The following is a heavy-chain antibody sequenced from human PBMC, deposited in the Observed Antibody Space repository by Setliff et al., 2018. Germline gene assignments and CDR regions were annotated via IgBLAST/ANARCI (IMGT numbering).Heavy chain of an antibody. D-gene: IGHD6-13*01. V-gene: IGHV1-18*01. Sequence: ASVKVSCKASTYIFNSYGISWVRQAPGHGLEWMGWISPYSGNSYSAPKFQGRLFLTTDTSAATAYLDLRSLRSDDTAVYFCSRLVRFCTRTACQRLSGDDYWGQGTLVTVSS. CDR3: SRLVRFCTRTACQRLSGDDY. J-gene: IGHJ4*02. CDR1: TYIFNSYG. CDR2: ISPYSGNS.